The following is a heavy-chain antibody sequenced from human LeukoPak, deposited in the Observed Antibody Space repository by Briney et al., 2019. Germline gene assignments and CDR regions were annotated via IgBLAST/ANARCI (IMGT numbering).Heavy chain of an antibody. D-gene: IGHD2-8*01. V-gene: IGHV1-24*01. CDR3: ATVSPELLMVYASAFDI. Sequence: GASVKVSCKVSGYTLTELSMHWVRQAPGKGLEWMGGFDPEDGETIYAQKFQGRVTITEDTSTDTAYMELSSLRSEDTAVYYCATVSPELLMVYASAFDIWGQGTMVTVSS. CDR2: FDPEDGET. J-gene: IGHJ3*02. CDR1: GYTLTELS.